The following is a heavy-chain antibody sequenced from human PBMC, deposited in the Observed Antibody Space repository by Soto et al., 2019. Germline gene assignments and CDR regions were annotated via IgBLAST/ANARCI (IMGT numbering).Heavy chain of an antibody. CDR1: GGSISSYY. CDR2: IYYSGST. CDR3: SRGPTTWIQLPEYFDY. V-gene: IGHV4-59*01. D-gene: IGHD5-18*01. Sequence: SETLSLTCTVSGGSISSYYWSWIRQPPGKGLEWIGYIYYSGSTNYNPSLKNRVTISVDTSKNQFSLKLSSVTAADTAVYYCSRGPTTWIQLPEYFDYWGQGTLVTVPQ. J-gene: IGHJ4*02.